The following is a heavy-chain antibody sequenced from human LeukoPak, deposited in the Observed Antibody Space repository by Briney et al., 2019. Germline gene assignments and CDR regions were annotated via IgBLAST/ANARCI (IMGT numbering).Heavy chain of an antibody. J-gene: IGHJ3*01. Sequence: GGSLRLSCAASGFTCDDYAMHWVRQAPGKGLEWVSGISYSSETIGYVDSVKGRFTISRDNVRKSLYLQMNSLRIEDTALYYCAKDRGGGSQLGDAYDVWGQGTMVSVSS. V-gene: IGHV3-9*01. CDR1: GFTCDDYA. D-gene: IGHD5-24*01. CDR3: AKDRGGGSQLGDAYDV. CDR2: ISYSSETI.